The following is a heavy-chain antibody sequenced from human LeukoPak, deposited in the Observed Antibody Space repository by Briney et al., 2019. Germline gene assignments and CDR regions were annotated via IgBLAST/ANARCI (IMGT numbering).Heavy chain of an antibody. V-gene: IGHV4-39*01. J-gene: IGHJ4*02. D-gene: IGHD3-10*01. CDR1: GGSISSNSYY. CDR3: VSQNRPPALWFGELSLDY. CDR2: IYYSGST. Sequence: PSETLSLTCTVSGGSISSNSYYWGWIRQPPGKGLEWIGSIYYSGSTYYNPSLKSRVTISIDTSKNQFSLKLSSVTAADTAVYYCVSQNRPPALWFGELSLDYWGQGTLVTVSS.